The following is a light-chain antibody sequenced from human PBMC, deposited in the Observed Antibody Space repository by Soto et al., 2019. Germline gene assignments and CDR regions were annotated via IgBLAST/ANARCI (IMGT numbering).Light chain of an antibody. CDR1: HSASSS. V-gene: IGKV3-20*01. Sequence: VLTQARSTPSFSPGGRGTPSCRSSHSASSSLAWYQQKPGQAPRLLIYGASSRATGLPDRFSGGGSGTDFTLTISRLEPEDFAVYYCHQYGSSPPWTFGQGTKVDI. CDR3: HQYGSSPPWT. CDR2: GAS. J-gene: IGKJ1*01.